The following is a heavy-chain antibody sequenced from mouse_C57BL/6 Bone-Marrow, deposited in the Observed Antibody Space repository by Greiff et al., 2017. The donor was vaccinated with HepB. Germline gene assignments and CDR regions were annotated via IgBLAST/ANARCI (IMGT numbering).Heavy chain of an antibody. D-gene: IGHD1-1*01. V-gene: IGHV1-54*01. Sequence: QVQLQQSGAELVRPGTSVKVSCKASGYAFTNYLIEWVKQRPGQGLEWIGVINPGSGGTNYNEKFKGKATLTADKSASTAYMQLSRLTSEDSAVYFCARSATVVATPFDYWGQGTTLTVSS. CDR2: INPGSGGT. CDR3: ARSATVVATPFDY. CDR1: GYAFTNYL. J-gene: IGHJ2*01.